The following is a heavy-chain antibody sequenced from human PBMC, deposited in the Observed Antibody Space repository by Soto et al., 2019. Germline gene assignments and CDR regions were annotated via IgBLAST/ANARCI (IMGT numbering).Heavy chain of an antibody. V-gene: IGHV3-30*18. CDR3: AKCVEVGYYYYGVDV. D-gene: IGHD2-21*01. J-gene: IGHJ6*02. CDR2: ISFDGNDQ. CDR1: GFTFSSYG. Sequence: PGGSLRLSCAASGFTFSSYGFHWVRQAPGKGLEWVAVISFDGNDQYYGDSVKGRFTISRDNSKNTLYLQMNSLRAEDTAVYYCAKCVEVGYYYYGVDVWGQGTTVTVSS.